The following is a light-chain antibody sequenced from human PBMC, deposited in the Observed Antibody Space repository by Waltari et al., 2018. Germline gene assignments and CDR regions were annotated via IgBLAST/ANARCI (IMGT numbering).Light chain of an antibody. V-gene: IGKV1-33*01. CDR1: QDISNY. CDR2: DTS. CDR3: QQYENFPVT. Sequence: SVGDRVTITCQASQDISNYLNWYQQKPGKAPKLLIYDTSHLQTGVPSRFSGSGGGTDFTFTISSLQPEDIATYYCQQYENFPVTFGQGTRLEIK. J-gene: IGKJ5*01.